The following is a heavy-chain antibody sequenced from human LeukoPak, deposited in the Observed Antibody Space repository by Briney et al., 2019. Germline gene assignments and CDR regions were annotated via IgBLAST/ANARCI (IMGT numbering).Heavy chain of an antibody. CDR2: ISSSSSYI. J-gene: IGHJ4*02. Sequence: PGGSLRLSCAASGFTFSSYSMNWVRQAPGKGLEWVSSISSSSSYIYYADSVKGRFTISRDNAKNSLYLQMNSLRAEDTAVCYCARVIPSYYDFWSGYYEDYWGQGTLVTVSS. CDR1: GFTFSSYS. D-gene: IGHD3-3*01. CDR3: ARVIPSYYDFWSGYYEDY. V-gene: IGHV3-21*01.